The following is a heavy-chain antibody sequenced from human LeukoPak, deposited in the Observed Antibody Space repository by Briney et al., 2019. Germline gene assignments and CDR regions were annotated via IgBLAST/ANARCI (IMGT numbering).Heavy chain of an antibody. CDR1: GFTFSSFN. CDR3: AKDFRYYDTSD. V-gene: IGHV3-21*04. Sequence: GGSLRLSCAASGFTFSSFNMNWVRQAPGKAMEWVSSITSSGTHIFYADSVRGRFTISRDNSKNTLYLQMNSLRAEDTAVYYCAKDFRYYDTSDWGQGTLVTVSS. D-gene: IGHD3-9*01. J-gene: IGHJ4*02. CDR2: ITSSGTHI.